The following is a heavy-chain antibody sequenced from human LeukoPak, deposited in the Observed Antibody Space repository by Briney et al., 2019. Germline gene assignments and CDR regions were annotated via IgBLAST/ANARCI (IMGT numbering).Heavy chain of an antibody. V-gene: IGHV3-23*01. J-gene: IGHJ4*02. CDR1: GFTFSSYA. D-gene: IGHD3-10*01. Sequence: GGSLRLSCAASGFTFSSYAINWVRQAPGKGLEWVSGISGSGGSTYYADSVKGRFTISRDNSKNTLHLQMNSLRAEDTAVYYCAKDLDRYYYGSGSYLFDYWGQGTLVTVSS. CDR3: AKDLDRYYYGSGSYLFDY. CDR2: ISGSGGST.